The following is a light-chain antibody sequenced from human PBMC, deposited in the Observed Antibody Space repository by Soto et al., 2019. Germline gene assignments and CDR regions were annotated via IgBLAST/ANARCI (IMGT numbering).Light chain of an antibody. CDR3: QTWGTGIQV. Sequence: QLVLTQSPSASASLGASVKLTCTLSSGHSSYAIAWHQQQPEKGPRYLLKLNSDGSHSKGDGIPDRFSGSSSGAERYLTISRLQSEDEADYYCQTWGTGIQVFGAGTKVTVL. V-gene: IGLV4-69*01. CDR1: SGHSSYA. CDR2: LNSDGSH. J-gene: IGLJ1*01.